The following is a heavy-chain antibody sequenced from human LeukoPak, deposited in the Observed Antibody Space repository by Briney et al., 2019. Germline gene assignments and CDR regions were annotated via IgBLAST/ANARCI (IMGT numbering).Heavy chain of an antibody. Sequence: GGSLRLSCAASGFTFSTYSMTWVRQAPGKGLEWVSSISSSSSYIYYADSVKGRFTISRDNAKNSLYLQMNSLRAEDTALYYCARDLTYSSSPPGWYFDLWGRGALVTVSS. J-gene: IGHJ2*01. V-gene: IGHV3-21*01. CDR3: ARDLTYSSSPPGWYFDL. CDR1: GFTFSTYS. CDR2: ISSSSSYI. D-gene: IGHD6-6*01.